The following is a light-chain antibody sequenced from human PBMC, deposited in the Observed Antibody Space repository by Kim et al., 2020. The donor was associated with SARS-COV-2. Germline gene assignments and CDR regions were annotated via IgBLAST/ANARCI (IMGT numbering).Light chain of an antibody. CDR3: AAWDDSLNTYV. V-gene: IGLV1-44*01. CDR1: SSNIGNNP. CDR2: SNN. Sequence: QPVLTQPPSASATPGQRVAISCSGSSSNIGNNPVNWYQQFPGTAPRLLIFSNNQRPSGVPDRLSASKSGTSASLAISGLQSEDEADYYCAAWDDSLNTYVFGPGTKVTVL. J-gene: IGLJ1*01.